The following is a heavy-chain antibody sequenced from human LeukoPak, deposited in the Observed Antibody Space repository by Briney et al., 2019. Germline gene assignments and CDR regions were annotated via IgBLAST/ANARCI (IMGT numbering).Heavy chain of an antibody. CDR3: ARDFLDGMDV. CDR2: IYYSGST. J-gene: IGHJ6*02. V-gene: IGHV4-59*01. Sequence: SETLSLTCTVSGGSISSYYWSGIRQPPGKGLEWIGYIYYSGSTNYNPSLKSRVTISVDTSKNQFSLKLSSVTAADTAVYYCARDFLDGMDVWGQGTTVTVSS. CDR1: GGSISSYY.